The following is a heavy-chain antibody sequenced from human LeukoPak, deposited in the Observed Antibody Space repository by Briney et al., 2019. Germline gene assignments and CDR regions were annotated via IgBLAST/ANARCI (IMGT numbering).Heavy chain of an antibody. J-gene: IGHJ4*02. CDR1: GFTFSSYW. CDR3: ARVLDSSSSRYQSFNY. CDR2: IKQEESEK. D-gene: IGHD2-15*01. Sequence: GGSLRLSCAASGFTFSSYWMTWVRQTPGKGLEWVANIKQEESEKYYVDSVKRRFTISRDNAKNSLYLQMNRLKAEDTAVYYCARVLDSSSSRYQSFNYWGQGTLVSVSS. V-gene: IGHV3-7*01.